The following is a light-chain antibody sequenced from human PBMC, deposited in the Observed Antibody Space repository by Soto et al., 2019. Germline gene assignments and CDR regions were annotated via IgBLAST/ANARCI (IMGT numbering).Light chain of an antibody. CDR2: EVS. V-gene: IGLV2-14*01. J-gene: IGLJ2*01. CDR3: SSYTSSSTLVV. Sequence: QSALTQRASVSGSPGQSITISCTGTSSDVGGYNYVSWYQQHPGKAPKLMIYEVSNRPSGVSNRFSGSKSGNTASLTISGLQAEDEADYYCSSYTSSSTLVVFGGGTQLTVL. CDR1: SSDVGGYNY.